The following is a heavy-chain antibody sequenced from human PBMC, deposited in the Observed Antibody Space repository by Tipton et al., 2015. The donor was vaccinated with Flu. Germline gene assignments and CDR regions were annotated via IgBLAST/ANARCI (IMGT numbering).Heavy chain of an antibody. V-gene: IGHV4-4*07. CDR2: IYTSGST. CDR3: ARVSSSWRRRTPYYYYYYMDV. CDR1: GGSISSYY. D-gene: IGHD6-13*01. J-gene: IGHJ6*03. Sequence: TLSLTCTVSGGSISSYYWSWIRQPAGKGLEWIGRIYTSGSTNYNPSLKSRVTMSVDTSKNQFSLKLSSVTAADTAVYYCARVSSSWRRRTPYYYYYYMDVWGKGTTVTVSS.